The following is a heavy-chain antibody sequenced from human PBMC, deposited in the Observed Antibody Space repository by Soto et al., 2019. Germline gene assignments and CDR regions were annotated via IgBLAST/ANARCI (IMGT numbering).Heavy chain of an antibody. J-gene: IGHJ6*02. V-gene: IGHV4-34*01. CDR1: GGSFSGYY. D-gene: IGHD6-13*01. CDR2: INHSGST. Sequence: SETLSLTCAVYGGSFSGYYWSWIRQPPGKGLGWIGEINHSGSTNYNPSLKSRVTISVDTSKNQFSLKLSPVTAADTAVYYCARAAAAGHYYGMDVWGQGTTVTVSS. CDR3: ARAAAAGHYYGMDV.